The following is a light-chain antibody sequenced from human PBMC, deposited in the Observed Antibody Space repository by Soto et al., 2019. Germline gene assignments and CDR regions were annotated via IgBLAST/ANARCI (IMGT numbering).Light chain of an antibody. CDR1: QSISRN. J-gene: IGKJ1*01. CDR3: QQYNNWPLT. V-gene: IGKV3-15*01. CDR2: AAS. Sequence: IVITQSASTLSVSPGERATLSCRASQSISRNLAWYQQKPGQAPRLLIYAASTRATGLPARFSGSGSGTEFTLTISSLQSEDFAVYSCQQYNNWPLTFGQGTKVDIK.